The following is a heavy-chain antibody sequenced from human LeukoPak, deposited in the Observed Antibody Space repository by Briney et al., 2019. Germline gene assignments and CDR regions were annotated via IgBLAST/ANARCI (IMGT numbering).Heavy chain of an antibody. V-gene: IGHV3-49*04. CDR3: AKVSWGTTHYYYYYMDV. CDR2: IRSKSYGGTT. Sequence: GGSLRLSCTASGFTFGDYAMSWVRQAPGKGLEWVGFIRSKSYGGTTEYAASVKGRFTISRDDSKNTLYLQMNSLRAEDTAVYYCAKVSWGTTHYYYYYMDVWGKGTTVTVSS. J-gene: IGHJ6*03. D-gene: IGHD3-16*01. CDR1: GFTFGDYA.